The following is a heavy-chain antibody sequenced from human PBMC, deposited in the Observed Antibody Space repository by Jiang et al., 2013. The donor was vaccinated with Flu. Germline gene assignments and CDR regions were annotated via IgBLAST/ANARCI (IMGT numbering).Heavy chain of an antibody. CDR1: GGSISSYY. CDR2: VYYSGAT. CDR3: ARDDSRWPRRFDY. D-gene: IGHD6-13*01. Sequence: GSGLVKPSETLSLTCTVSGGSISSYYWSWIRQAPGRGLEWIGYVYYSGATKYNPSLKSRVTISLDTSKNQSSLKLTSVTAADTALYFCARDDSRWPRRFDYWGQGTLVTVSS. V-gene: IGHV4-59*01. J-gene: IGHJ4*02.